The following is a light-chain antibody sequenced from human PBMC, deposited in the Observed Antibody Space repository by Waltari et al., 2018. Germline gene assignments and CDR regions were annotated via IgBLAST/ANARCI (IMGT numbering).Light chain of an antibody. CDR2: AIT. CDR1: ESISSY. CDR3: QQSYSPPYT. J-gene: IGKJ2*01. Sequence: RVTMTCRASESISSYLNWYQQKPGKTPKLLIYAITNVQSGVPSRFSGSASGADFTLTISSLQPEDFATYYCQQSYSPPYTFGQGTKLEIK. V-gene: IGKV1-39*01.